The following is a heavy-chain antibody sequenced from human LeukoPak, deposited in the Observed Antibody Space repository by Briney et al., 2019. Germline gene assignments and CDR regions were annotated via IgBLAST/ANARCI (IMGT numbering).Heavy chain of an antibody. CDR2: MYYSGGT. CDR3: ARVSGSVTTINFDP. J-gene: IGHJ5*02. CDR1: GGSINGYY. Sequence: SETLSLTCTVSGGSINGYYWSWIRQPPGKGLEWIAYMYYSGGTKYNPSLKSRVTISVDPSKNQFFLKLNSVTAADTAVYYCARVSGSVTTINFDPWGQGTLVPVSS. D-gene: IGHD4-17*01. V-gene: IGHV4-59*01.